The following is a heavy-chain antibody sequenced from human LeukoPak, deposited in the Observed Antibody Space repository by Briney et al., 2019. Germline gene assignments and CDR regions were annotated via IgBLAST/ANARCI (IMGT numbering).Heavy chain of an antibody. CDR1: GFTFDDYA. D-gene: IGHD5-18*01. V-gene: IGHV3-48*03. CDR2: ISSSGSTI. J-gene: IGHJ4*02. Sequence: GGSLRLSCAASGFTFDDYAMHWVRQAPGKGLEWVSYISSSGSTIYYADSVKGRFTISRDNAKNSLYLQMNSLRAEDTAVYYCARGFFNRLWGIDYWGQGTLVTVSS. CDR3: ARGFFNRLWGIDY.